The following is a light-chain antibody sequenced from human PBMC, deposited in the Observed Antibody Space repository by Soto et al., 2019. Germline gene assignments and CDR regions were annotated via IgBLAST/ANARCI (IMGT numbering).Light chain of an antibody. Sequence: AIRMTQSPSSLSAATGDRVTITCLASQSISTYLVWYQQKPGKAPKLLIYGASTLQSGVPSTFSGSGSGTDFTLTISCLQSEDFATYYCQHYNMYSPWTFGQGTKVDIK. CDR3: QHYNMYSPWT. V-gene: IGKV1-8*01. J-gene: IGKJ1*01. CDR1: QSISTY. CDR2: GAS.